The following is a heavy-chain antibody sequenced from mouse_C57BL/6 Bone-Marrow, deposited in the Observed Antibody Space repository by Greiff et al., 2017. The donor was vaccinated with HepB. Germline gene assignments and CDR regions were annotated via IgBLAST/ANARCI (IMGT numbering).Heavy chain of an antibody. CDR3: TRRGSLPFYYAMDY. J-gene: IGHJ4*01. V-gene: IGHV1-15*01. Sequence: QVQLQQSGAELVRPGASVTLSCKASGYTFTDYEMHWVKQTPVHGLEWIGAIDPETGGTAYNQKFKGKAILTADKSSSTAYMELRSLTSEDSAVYYCTRRGSLPFYYAMDYWGQGTSVTVSS. CDR1: GYTFTDYE. CDR2: IDPETGGT.